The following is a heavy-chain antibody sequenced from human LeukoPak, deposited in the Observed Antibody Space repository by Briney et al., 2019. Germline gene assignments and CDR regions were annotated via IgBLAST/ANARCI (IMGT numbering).Heavy chain of an antibody. CDR3: ARSRSGYSYDHAAFEI. V-gene: IGHV4-31*03. CDR1: GGSISSGGYY. D-gene: IGHD5-18*01. Sequence: SQTLSLTCTVSGGSISSGGYYWSWIRQHPGKGLEWIGYIYYSGSTYYDPSLKSRVTISVDTSRNQFSLKLRSVTAADTAVYYCARSRSGYSYDHAAFEIWGQGTMVTVSS. J-gene: IGHJ3*02. CDR2: IYYSGST.